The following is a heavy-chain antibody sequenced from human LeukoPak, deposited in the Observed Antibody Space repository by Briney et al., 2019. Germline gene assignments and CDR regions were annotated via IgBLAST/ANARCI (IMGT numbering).Heavy chain of an antibody. CDR2: INTNTGNP. V-gene: IGHV7-4-1*02. CDR1: GYTFTSYA. J-gene: IGHJ6*02. D-gene: IGHD2-21*02. Sequence: ASVKVSCEASGYTFTSYAMNWVRQAPGQGLEWMGWINTNTGNPTYAQGFTGRFVFSLDTSVSTAYLQISSLKAEDTAVYYCARDNCGGDCYGYYYYGMDVWGQGTTVTVSS. CDR3: ARDNCGGDCYGYYYYGMDV.